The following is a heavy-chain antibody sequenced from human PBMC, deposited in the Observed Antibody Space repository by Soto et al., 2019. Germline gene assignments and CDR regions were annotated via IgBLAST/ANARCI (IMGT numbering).Heavy chain of an antibody. Sequence: GASVKVSCKASGYSVTSYYIHWVRQAPGQGLEWVGIVNPSGGSTSYAQKFQGRVTMTRDTSTSTLYMEMTSLRSDDTAVYYCARAQMKQHLAPDDHWGQGTLVTVSS. CDR3: ARAQMKQHLAPDDH. V-gene: IGHV1-46*01. CDR2: VNPSGGST. D-gene: IGHD6-13*01. J-gene: IGHJ4*02. CDR1: GYSVTSYY.